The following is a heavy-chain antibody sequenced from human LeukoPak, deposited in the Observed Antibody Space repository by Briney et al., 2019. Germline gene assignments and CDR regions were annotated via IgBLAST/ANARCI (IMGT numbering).Heavy chain of an antibody. CDR2: IYYSGST. Sequence: SETLSLTCTVSGGSIGSTNYYWGWIRQPPGKGLEWIANIYYSGSTYYNPSLKSRVTISVDTSKNQFSLKLSSVTAADTAMYYCARGGAVALFDYWGQGTLVTVSS. CDR3: ARGGAVALFDY. D-gene: IGHD6-19*01. V-gene: IGHV4-39*07. CDR1: GGSIGSTNYY. J-gene: IGHJ4*02.